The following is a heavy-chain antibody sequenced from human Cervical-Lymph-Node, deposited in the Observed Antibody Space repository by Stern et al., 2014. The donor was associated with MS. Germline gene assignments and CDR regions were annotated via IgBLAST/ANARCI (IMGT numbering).Heavy chain of an antibody. V-gene: IGHV1-58*01. CDR1: GFTFTSSA. D-gene: IGHD2-15*01. Sequence: QMQLVQSGPEVKKPGTSVKVSCKASGFTFTSSAVQWVRQARGQRLEWIGWIVVGSGNTNYAQKFQERVTITRDMSTSTAYMELSSLRSEDTAVYYCAAVPRSGPVPFDYWGQGTLVTVSS. CDR3: AAVPRSGPVPFDY. J-gene: IGHJ4*02. CDR2: IVVGSGNT.